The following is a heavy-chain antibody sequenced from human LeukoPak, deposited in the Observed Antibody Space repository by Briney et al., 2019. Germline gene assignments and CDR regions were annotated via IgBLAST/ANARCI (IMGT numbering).Heavy chain of an antibody. Sequence: PSETLSLTCTVSGGSISSGDYYWRWIRQPPGKGLEWIGYIYYSGSTYYNPSLKSRVTISVDTSKNQFSLKLSSVTAADTAVYYCARGDYYDSSGYYYWGQGTLVTVSS. J-gene: IGHJ4*02. D-gene: IGHD3-22*01. CDR1: GGSISSGDYY. V-gene: IGHV4-30-4*01. CDR3: ARGDYYDSSGYYY. CDR2: IYYSGST.